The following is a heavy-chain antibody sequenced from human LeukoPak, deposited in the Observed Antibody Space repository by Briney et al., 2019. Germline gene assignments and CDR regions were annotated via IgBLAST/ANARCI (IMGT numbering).Heavy chain of an antibody. V-gene: IGHV3-43D*04. CDR3: AKDTAAAGTDLHLDY. Sequence: QTGGSLRLSCAASGFTFDDYAMHWVRQAPGKGLEWVSLISWDGGSTYYADSVKGRFTISRDNSKNSLYLQMNSLRAEDTALYYCAKDTAAAGTDLHLDYWGQRTLATVSS. D-gene: IGHD6-13*01. J-gene: IGHJ4*02. CDR2: ISWDGGST. CDR1: GFTFDDYA.